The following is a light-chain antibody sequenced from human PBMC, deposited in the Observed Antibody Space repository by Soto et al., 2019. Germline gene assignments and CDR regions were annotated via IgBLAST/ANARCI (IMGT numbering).Light chain of an antibody. CDR2: GAS. Sequence: EIVMTQSPATLSVSPGERATLSCRASQSVSSNLAWYQQKPGQAPRLLIYGASTRATGIPARFSGSESGTEFTLTISSLQSEDFAVYYCQQYNNWWTFGQGTXXXXK. CDR1: QSVSSN. V-gene: IGKV3-15*01. J-gene: IGKJ1*01. CDR3: QQYNNWWT.